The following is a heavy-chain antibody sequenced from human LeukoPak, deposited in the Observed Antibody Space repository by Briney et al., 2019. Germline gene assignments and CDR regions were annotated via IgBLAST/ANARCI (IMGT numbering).Heavy chain of an antibody. V-gene: IGHV3-48*01. D-gene: IGHD3-3*01. J-gene: IGHJ6*03. Sequence: PGGSLRLSCAASGFTVSSNYMNWVRQAPGKGLEWVSYISSSSSTIYYADSVKGRFTISRDNAKNSLYLQMNSLRAEDTAVYYCARAEENYDFWSGQYYYYMDVWGKGTTVTVSS. CDR3: ARAEENYDFWSGQYYYYMDV. CDR2: ISSSSSTI. CDR1: GFTVSSNY.